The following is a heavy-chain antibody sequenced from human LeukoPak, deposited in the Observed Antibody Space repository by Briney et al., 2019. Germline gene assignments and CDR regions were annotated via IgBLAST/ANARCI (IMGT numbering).Heavy chain of an antibody. CDR2: ISSSSSTI. D-gene: IGHD1-1*01. V-gene: IGHV3-48*01. CDR1: GFSFSSYS. J-gene: IGHJ3*01. Sequence: SGGSLRLSCAASGFSFSSYSMNWVRQAPGKGLEWVSYISSSSSTIYYADSGKGRFTISRDNAKNSLYLQMNSLRAEDTAVYYCARLDDAFDVWGQGTMVTVSS. CDR3: ARLDDAFDV.